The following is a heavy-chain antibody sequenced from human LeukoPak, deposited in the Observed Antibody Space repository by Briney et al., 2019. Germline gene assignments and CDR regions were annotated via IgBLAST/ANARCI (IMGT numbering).Heavy chain of an antibody. V-gene: IGHV3-53*01. Sequence: GGSMSLSCAAYRFTVSSNYMGWVSQVQGEGLGWVSVTCSGGTTYSANSARGRSTIPRDNSMNTSPLKRNSLYGDNPARYSCAKDRTGTAGADWFDPWGQGTLVTASS. CDR3: AKDRTGTAGADWFDP. D-gene: IGHD1-1*01. J-gene: IGHJ5*02. CDR2: TCSGGTT. CDR1: RFTVSSNY.